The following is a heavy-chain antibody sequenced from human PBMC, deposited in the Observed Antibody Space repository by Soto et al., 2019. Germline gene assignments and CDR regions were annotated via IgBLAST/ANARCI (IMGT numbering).Heavy chain of an antibody. Sequence: ASVKVSFKASGYTFTTYGISWVRQAPGQGLEWMGWISAYNGNTNYAQKLQGRVTMTTDTSTSTAYMELRSLRSDDTAVYYCARDDYSNNYYYYGMDVWGQGTTVTVSS. CDR2: ISAYNGNT. D-gene: IGHD4-4*01. V-gene: IGHV1-18*01. J-gene: IGHJ6*02. CDR1: GYTFTTYG. CDR3: ARDDYSNNYYYYGMDV.